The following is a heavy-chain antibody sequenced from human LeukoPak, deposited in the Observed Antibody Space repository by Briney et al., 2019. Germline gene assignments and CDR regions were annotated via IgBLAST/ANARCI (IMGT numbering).Heavy chain of an antibody. CDR3: SGSRTSWYYMDV. D-gene: IGHD2-2*01. Sequence: GGSLRLSCAASGFTFSSYWMSWVRQAPGKGREWVANIKQDGSEKYYVDSVKGRFTISRDNAKNSLYLQMNSLRAEDTAVYYCSGSRTSWYYMDVWGKGTTVTVSS. CDR1: GFTFSSYW. J-gene: IGHJ6*03. CDR2: IKQDGSEK. V-gene: IGHV3-7*01.